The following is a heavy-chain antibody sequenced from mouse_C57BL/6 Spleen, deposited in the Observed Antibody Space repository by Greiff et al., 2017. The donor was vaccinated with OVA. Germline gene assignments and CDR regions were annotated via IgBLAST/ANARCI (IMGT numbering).Heavy chain of an antibody. Sequence: EVQLVESGGGLVKPGGSLKLSCAASGFTFSSYAMSWVRQTPEKRLEWVATISDGGSYTYYPDNVKGRFTISRDNAKNNLYLQMSHLKSEDTAMYYCARLTGKGYYFDYWGQGTTLTVSS. CDR1: GFTFSSYA. CDR2: ISDGGSYT. CDR3: ARLTGKGYYFDY. V-gene: IGHV5-4*01. J-gene: IGHJ2*01. D-gene: IGHD4-1*01.